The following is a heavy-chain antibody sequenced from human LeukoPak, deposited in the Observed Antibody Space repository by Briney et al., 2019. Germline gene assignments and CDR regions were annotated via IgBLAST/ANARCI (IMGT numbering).Heavy chain of an antibody. CDR3: ARRGYDSNWFDP. V-gene: IGHV4-59*08. Sequence: PSETLSLTCTVSGGSISSYYWSWIRQPPGRGLEWIGYIYYSGSTNYNPSLKSRVTISVDTSKNQFSLKLSSVTAADTAAYYCARRGYDSNWFDPWGQGTLVTVSS. CDR2: IYYSGST. J-gene: IGHJ5*02. D-gene: IGHD5-12*01. CDR1: GGSISSYY.